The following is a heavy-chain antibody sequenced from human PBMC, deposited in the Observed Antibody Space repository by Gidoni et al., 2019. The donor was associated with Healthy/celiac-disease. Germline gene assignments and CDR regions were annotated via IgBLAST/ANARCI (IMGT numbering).Heavy chain of an antibody. Sequence: QVQLQESGPGLVKPSETLSLTCTVSGGSISSYYWSWIRQPPGKGLEWIGYIYYSGSTNYNPSLKSRVTISVDTSKNQFSLKLSSVTAADTAVYYCARARYYDSSGYYPFDYWGQGTLVTVSS. D-gene: IGHD3-22*01. V-gene: IGHV4-59*01. J-gene: IGHJ4*02. CDR2: IYYSGST. CDR3: ARARYYDSSGYYPFDY. CDR1: GGSISSYY.